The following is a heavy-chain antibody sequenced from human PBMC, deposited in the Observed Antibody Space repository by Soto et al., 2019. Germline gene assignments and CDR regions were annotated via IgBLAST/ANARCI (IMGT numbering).Heavy chain of an antibody. D-gene: IGHD6-13*01. Sequence: EVHLLESGGVLVQPGESLRLSCETSGFTFTNCVMTWVRQPPGKRLEWVSVITTNGHTDYADSVKGRFTISRDNSKNTVYLQMNSLRAEDTVIYYCAKGLLNGRWYAADWGQGTLVTVSS. CDR3: AKGLLNGRWYAAD. CDR1: GFTFTNCV. V-gene: IGHV3-23*01. J-gene: IGHJ4*02. CDR2: ITTNGHT.